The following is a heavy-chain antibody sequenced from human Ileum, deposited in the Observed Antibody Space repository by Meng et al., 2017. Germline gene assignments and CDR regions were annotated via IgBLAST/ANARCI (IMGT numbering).Heavy chain of an antibody. D-gene: IGHD2-8*01. CDR3: ARAPKYCTNAVCSRPLDS. V-gene: IGHV4-30-4*01. Sequence: QAQLQESGPRLVKPSQTLSLTCTVSGGSISRGDYYWSWVRQSPGKGPEWIGYIYSNGNTYSNPSLRGRLMISIDTSKNQFSLKLSSVTAADTAVYYCARAPKYCTNAVCSRPLDSWGQGTPVTVSS. CDR1: GGSISRGDYY. CDR2: IYSNGNT. J-gene: IGHJ4*02.